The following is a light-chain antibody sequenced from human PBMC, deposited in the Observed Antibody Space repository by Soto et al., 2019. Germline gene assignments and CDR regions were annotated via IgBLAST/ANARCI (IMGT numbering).Light chain of an antibody. CDR3: QHNSCSRYT. CDR2: EAS. Sequence: VLTQSPGTLSLSPGERATLSCRASQSVISNYLAWYQHKAGQAPRLLIYEASNRATGIPDRFSGSGSGNYFTLTISRLQHDYFALYCYQHNSCSRYTFGQGTKLEIK. V-gene: IGKV3-20*01. CDR1: QSVISNY. J-gene: IGKJ2*01.